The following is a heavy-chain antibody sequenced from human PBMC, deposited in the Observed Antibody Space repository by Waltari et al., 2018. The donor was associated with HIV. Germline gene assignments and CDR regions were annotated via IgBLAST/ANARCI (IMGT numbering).Heavy chain of an antibody. CDR3: AKAVGDTSGRYWGGDV. V-gene: IGHV3-48*03. CDR1: GFTFSNYE. Sequence: EVQLVESGGGLVQPGGSLRLSCAGSGFTFSNYEMTWVRQAPGKGLGWISYISAGGTKYYADSWKGRFSISRDNAKNSLYLQMNSLRAEDTAVYYCAKAVGDTSGRYWGGDVWGQGTTVTVSS. J-gene: IGHJ6*02. D-gene: IGHD6-19*01. CDR2: ISAGGTK.